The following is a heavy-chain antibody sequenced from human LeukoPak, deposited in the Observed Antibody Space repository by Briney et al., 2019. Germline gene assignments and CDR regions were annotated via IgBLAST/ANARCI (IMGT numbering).Heavy chain of an antibody. CDR3: ARTPPDYGGNYYFDY. D-gene: IGHD4-23*01. J-gene: IGHJ4*02. V-gene: IGHV1-69*01. Sequence: EASVKVSCKASRGTLIRYVVSGVRQAPGQELEWMGGIIPIFCTAHYAQKFQGGVTITADESTSTAYMELGSLRSEGTAVYYFARTPPDYGGNYYFDYWGQGTLVTVSS. CDR1: RGTLIRYV. CDR2: IIPIFCTA.